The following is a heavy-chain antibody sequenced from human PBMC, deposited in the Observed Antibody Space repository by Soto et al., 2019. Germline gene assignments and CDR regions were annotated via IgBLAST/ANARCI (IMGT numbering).Heavy chain of an antibody. J-gene: IGHJ4*02. CDR2: INTDGSTT. V-gene: IGHV3-74*01. CDR3: ARDLNWNQADY. D-gene: IGHD1-20*01. Sequence: GGSLRLSCAASGFTFSGYWMHWVRQDPEKGLVWVSRINTDGSTTNYADSVKGRFTVSRDNTKNTLSLQMNSLRAEDTAVYYCARDLNWNQADYWGQGTLVTVSS. CDR1: GFTFSGYW.